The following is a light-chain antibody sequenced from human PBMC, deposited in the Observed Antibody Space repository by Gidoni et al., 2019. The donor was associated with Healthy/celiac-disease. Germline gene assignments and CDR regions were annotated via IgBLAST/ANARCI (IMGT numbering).Light chain of an antibody. CDR3: SSYTSSSTPYV. CDR1: SSDVGGYNY. V-gene: IGLV2-14*01. Sequence: QSALPQPASVSGSPGQSITISCTGTSSDVGGYNYVSWYQQHPGKAPKLMIYEVSNRPSGVSNRFSGSKSGNTASLTISGLQAEDEVDYYCSSYTSSSTPYVFGTGTKVTVL. J-gene: IGLJ1*01. CDR2: EVS.